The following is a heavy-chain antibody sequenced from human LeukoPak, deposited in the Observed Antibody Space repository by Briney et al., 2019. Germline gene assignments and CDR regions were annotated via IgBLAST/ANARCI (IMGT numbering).Heavy chain of an antibody. V-gene: IGHV1-46*01. CDR2: INPSGGST. J-gene: IGHJ4*02. CDR3: VRNLMQFTGLAY. CDR1: GDTFTTSH. D-gene: IGHD2-8*02. Sequence: GASVKVSCKASGDTFTTSHMHWVRQAPGKGLEWMGKINPSGGSTTYAQQFRGRVSMTRDLSMSTVYVELSSLTSEDTAAYYCVRNLMQFTGLAYWGQGTLVTVSS.